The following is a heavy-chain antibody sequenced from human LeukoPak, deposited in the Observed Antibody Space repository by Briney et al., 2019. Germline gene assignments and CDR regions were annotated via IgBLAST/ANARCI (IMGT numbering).Heavy chain of an antibody. Sequence: PGGSLRLSCAASGFTFDDYAMHWVRQAPGKGLEWVSGISWNGGSIGYADSVKGRFTISRDNAKNSLYLQMNSLRAEDMALYYCAKDMAHWGQGTLVTVSS. V-gene: IGHV3-9*03. CDR2: ISWNGGSI. CDR1: GFTFDDYA. J-gene: IGHJ4*02. CDR3: AKDMAH.